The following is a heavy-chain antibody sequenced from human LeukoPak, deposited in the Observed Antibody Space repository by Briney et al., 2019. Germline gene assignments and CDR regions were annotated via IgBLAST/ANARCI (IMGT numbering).Heavy chain of an antibody. CDR3: ARAGDWNDLPY. Sequence: ASETLSLTCSVSGGSINNFYWSWIRQSPGKGLEYIGYIFYTGSTNYNPSLKGRVSISVDTSRNQFSLRLNSLCDVDTAVYYCARAGDWNDLPYWGQGILVIVSS. J-gene: IGHJ1*01. V-gene: IGHV4-59*01. CDR2: IFYTGST. CDR1: GGSINNFY. D-gene: IGHD1-1*01.